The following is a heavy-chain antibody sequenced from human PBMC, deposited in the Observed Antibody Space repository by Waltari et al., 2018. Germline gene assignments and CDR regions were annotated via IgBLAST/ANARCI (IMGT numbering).Heavy chain of an antibody. CDR3: ARPRAMGEIDH. D-gene: IGHD3-16*01. V-gene: IGHV3-21*01. CDR1: VFAFSSYT. J-gene: IGHJ4*02. Sequence: EVKVVQSGGGLVRPGGSLTLSCSASVFAFSSYTMDWVRQAPGKGLEWVSSISSNSRYKNYADSTKGRFTISRDNAKNSVYLLMNSLKVEDTAIYFCARPRAMGEIDHWGQGTLVAASS. CDR2: ISSNSRYK.